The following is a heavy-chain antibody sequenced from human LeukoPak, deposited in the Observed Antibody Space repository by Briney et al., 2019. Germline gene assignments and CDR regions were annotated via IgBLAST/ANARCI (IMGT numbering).Heavy chain of an antibody. Sequence: GGSLRLSCAASGFTVSGTHMSWVRQAPGKGLEWVSAMYTGGTTYYADSVTGRVTVSRDTSRNTLFLHMDSLRAEDTAVYYCAKEEVTSGGGLASWGQGTLVIVSS. CDR3: AKEEVTSGGGLAS. CDR1: GFTVSGTH. V-gene: IGHV3-53*01. J-gene: IGHJ5*01. D-gene: IGHD2-21*02. CDR2: MYTGGTT.